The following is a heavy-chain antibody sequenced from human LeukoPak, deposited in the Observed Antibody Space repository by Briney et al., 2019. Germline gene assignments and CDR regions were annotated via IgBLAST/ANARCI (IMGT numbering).Heavy chain of an antibody. CDR3: ARRTLTPYYYDSSGDDAFDI. Sequence: GESLKISCKDSGYSFTTYWIGWVRQMPGKGLEWMGIIYPGDSDTRYSPSFQGQVTISADKSISTAYLQWSSLKASDTAMYYCARRTLTPYYYDSSGDDAFDIWGQGTMVTVSS. V-gene: IGHV5-51*01. CDR2: IYPGDSDT. D-gene: IGHD3-22*01. CDR1: GYSFTTYW. J-gene: IGHJ3*02.